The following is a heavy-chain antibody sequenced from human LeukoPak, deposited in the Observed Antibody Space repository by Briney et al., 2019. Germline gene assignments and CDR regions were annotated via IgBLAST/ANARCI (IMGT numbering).Heavy chain of an antibody. CDR1: GFTFSSCW. CDR2: IKQDGSEK. V-gene: IGHV3-7*02. D-gene: IGHD3-22*01. CDR3: ARGHETQMYYYDSSGSDAFDI. Sequence: PGGSLRLSCAASGFTFSSCWMSWVRQAPGKGLEWVANIKQDGSEKYYVDSVKGRFTISRENAKNSLYLQMNSLRAGDTAVYYCARGHETQMYYYDSSGSDAFDIWGQGTMVTVSS. J-gene: IGHJ3*02.